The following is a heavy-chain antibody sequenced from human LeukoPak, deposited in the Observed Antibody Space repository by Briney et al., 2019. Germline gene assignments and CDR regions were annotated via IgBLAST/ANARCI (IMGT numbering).Heavy chain of an antibody. Sequence: GASVKVSCTASAYTFTGYYMHWVRQAPGQGLEWMGWINPDSGGTNYAQKFQGRVTMTRDTSISTAYMEVSRLRSDDTAVYYCAREGSGWYGNFDYWGQGTLATVSS. J-gene: IGHJ4*02. CDR3: AREGSGWYGNFDY. CDR1: AYTFTGYY. D-gene: IGHD6-19*01. CDR2: INPDSGGT. V-gene: IGHV1-2*02.